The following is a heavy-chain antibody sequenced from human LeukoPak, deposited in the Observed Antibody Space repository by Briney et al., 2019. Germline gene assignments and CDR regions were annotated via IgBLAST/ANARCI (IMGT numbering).Heavy chain of an antibody. CDR1: GFPFTTYA. V-gene: IGHV3-48*04. Sequence: PGGSLRLSCAASGFPFTTYAMSWVRQAPGKGLEWVSYISSSGSTIYYADSVKGRFTISRDNAKNSLYLQMNSLRAEDTAVYYCARPSYDSSGYYYAVFYWGQGTLVTVSS. CDR3: ARPSYDSSGYYYAVFY. J-gene: IGHJ4*02. CDR2: ISSSGSTI. D-gene: IGHD3-22*01.